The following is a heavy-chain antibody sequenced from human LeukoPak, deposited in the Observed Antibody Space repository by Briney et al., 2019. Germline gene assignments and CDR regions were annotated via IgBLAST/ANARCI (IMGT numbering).Heavy chain of an antibody. CDR1: GYTFSSYG. CDR2: ISAYNGNT. J-gene: IGHJ4*02. D-gene: IGHD3-22*01. CDR3: ARDYYDSSGYYRGGDYFDY. Sequence: ASVKVSCKASGYTFSSYGISWVRQAPGQGLEWMGWISAYNGNTNYAQKFQGRVTMTTDTSTSTAYMELRSLRSDDTAVCYCARDYYDSSGYYRGGDYFDYWGQGTLVTVSS. V-gene: IGHV1-18*01.